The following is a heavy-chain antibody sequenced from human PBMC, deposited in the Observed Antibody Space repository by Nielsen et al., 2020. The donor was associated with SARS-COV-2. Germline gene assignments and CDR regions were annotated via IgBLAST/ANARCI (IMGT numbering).Heavy chain of an antibody. J-gene: IGHJ4*02. Sequence: SETLSLTCAVYGWSFSAYSWTWIRQSPGKGLDWIGEVTDSGSTKYSPSLKSRVTISADTSKNQISLKLSSVTAADTAVYYCARGMTDITLTVVVMTGASYFFDYWGQGNLVTVSS. D-gene: IGHD3-22*01. CDR2: VTDSGST. V-gene: IGHV4-34*01. CDR1: GWSFSAYS. CDR3: ARGMTDITLTVVVMTGASYFFDY.